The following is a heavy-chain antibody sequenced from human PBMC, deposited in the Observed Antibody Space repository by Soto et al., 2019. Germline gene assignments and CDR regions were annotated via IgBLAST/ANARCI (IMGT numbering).Heavy chain of an antibody. CDR1: GYTFTSYG. Sequence: QVQLAQSGAEVQKPGASVKVSCKASGYTFTSYGISWVRQAPGQGIEWMAWINPYNGNTKYAEKFLGRVTVTTDTSTATAYMEVRSLTSDDTDVFSRARVGVGLAAPRVWPYWGQGTPVTVSS. V-gene: IGHV1-18*01. J-gene: IGHJ4*02. CDR2: INPYNGNT. CDR3: ARVGVGLAAPRVWPY. D-gene: IGHD6-13*01.